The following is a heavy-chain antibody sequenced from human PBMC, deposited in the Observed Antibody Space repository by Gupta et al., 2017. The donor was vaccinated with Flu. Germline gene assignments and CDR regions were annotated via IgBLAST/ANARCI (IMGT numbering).Heavy chain of an antibody. CDR1: GFHFRSAG. V-gene: IGHV3-30*03. D-gene: IGHD3-3*01. CDR3: ARYPGGWTIFGVVIPYYMDV. CDR2: ISYDGSNK. Sequence: QVQLVASGGGVVQPGRSMRLSCAASGFHFRSAGMPWVRQAPGKGLEWVAVISYDGSNKYYADSVKCRFTISRDNSKNTLYLQMNSLRAEDTAVYYCARYPGGWTIFGVVIPYYMDVWGKGTTVTVSS. J-gene: IGHJ6*03.